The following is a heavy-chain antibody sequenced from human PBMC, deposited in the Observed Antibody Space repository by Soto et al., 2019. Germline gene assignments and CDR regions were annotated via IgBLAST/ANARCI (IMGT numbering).Heavy chain of an antibody. CDR2: ISAYNGNT. CDR1: GYTFTSYG. V-gene: IGHV1-18*04. D-gene: IGHD2-2*01. CDR3: ARDTGIVVVPAAIPNYYYGMDV. J-gene: IGHJ6*02. Sequence: ASVKVSCKVSGYTFTSYGISWVRQAPGQGLEWMGWISAYNGNTNYAQKLQGRVTMTTDTSTSTAYMELRSLRSDDTAVYYCARDTGIVVVPAAIPNYYYGMDVWGQGTTVTVSS.